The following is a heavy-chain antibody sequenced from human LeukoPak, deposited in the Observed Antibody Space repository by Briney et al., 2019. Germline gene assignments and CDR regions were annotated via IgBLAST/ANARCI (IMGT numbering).Heavy chain of an antibody. Sequence: PGGSLRLSCAASGFTFSSYWMSWVRQAPGKGLEWVSVIYSGGSTYYADSVKGRFTISRDNSKNTLYLQMNSLRAEDTAVYSCARDSLYSSSWSPRAFDIWGQGTMVTVSS. J-gene: IGHJ3*02. D-gene: IGHD6-13*01. CDR3: ARDSLYSSSWSPRAFDI. CDR1: GFTFSSYW. CDR2: IYSGGST. V-gene: IGHV3-53*01.